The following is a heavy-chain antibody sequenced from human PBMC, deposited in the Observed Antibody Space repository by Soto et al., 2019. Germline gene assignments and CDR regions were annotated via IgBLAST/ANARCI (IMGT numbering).Heavy chain of an antibody. J-gene: IGHJ5*02. D-gene: IGHD2-2*01. V-gene: IGHV4-34*01. Sequence: SETLSLTCAVYGGSFSGYYWSWIRQPPGKGLEWIEEINHSGSTNYNPSLKTRVTISVDTSKNQFSLKLSSVTAADTFLYYCARLCSSTRWDWFDPWGQGTLVTVSS. CDR2: INHSGST. CDR3: ARLCSSTRWDWFDP. CDR1: GGSFSGYY.